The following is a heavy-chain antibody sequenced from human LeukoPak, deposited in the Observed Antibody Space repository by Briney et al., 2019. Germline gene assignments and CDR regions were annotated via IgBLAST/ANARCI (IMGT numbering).Heavy chain of an antibody. Sequence: SETLSLTCSVSGGSISSYYWSWIRQPPGRGLEWIGYIYYSGYTNYNPSLKSRVTMSVDTSKNQFSLQLSSVTAADTAVYCCASGQAAAGVWGQGTLVTVSS. CDR3: ASGQAAAGV. CDR2: IYYSGYT. V-gene: IGHV4-59*01. D-gene: IGHD6-13*01. CDR1: GGSISSYY. J-gene: IGHJ4*02.